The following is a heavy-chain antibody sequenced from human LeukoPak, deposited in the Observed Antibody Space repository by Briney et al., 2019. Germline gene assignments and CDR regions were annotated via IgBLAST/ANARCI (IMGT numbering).Heavy chain of an antibody. CDR1: GFTFNYYG. V-gene: IGHV3-30*02. Sequence: GGSLRLSCAASGFTFNYYGMHWVRQAPGKGLEWVAFIRFDGTSQYYADSVKGRFTISRDNSNNRLLLQMHSLRPDDTAVYYCAGRSCSSTSCFYYYYYMDVWGKGTTVTVSS. D-gene: IGHD2-2*01. CDR3: AGRSCSSTSCFYYYYYMDV. J-gene: IGHJ6*03. CDR2: IRFDGTSQ.